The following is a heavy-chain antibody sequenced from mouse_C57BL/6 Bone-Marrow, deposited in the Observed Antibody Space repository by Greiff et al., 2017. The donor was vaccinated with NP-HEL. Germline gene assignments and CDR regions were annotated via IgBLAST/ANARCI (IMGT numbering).Heavy chain of an antibody. D-gene: IGHD1-1*01. V-gene: IGHV1-59*01. CDR3: ASPYYYGSSARWYFDV. J-gene: IGHJ1*03. Sequence: QVQLQQPGAELVRPGTSVKLSCKASGYTFTSYWMHWVKQRPGQGLEWIGVIDPSDSYTNYNQKFKGKATLTVDTSSSTAYMQLSSLTSEDSAVYDCASPYYYGSSARWYFDVWGTGTTVTVSS. CDR1: GYTFTSYW. CDR2: IDPSDSYT.